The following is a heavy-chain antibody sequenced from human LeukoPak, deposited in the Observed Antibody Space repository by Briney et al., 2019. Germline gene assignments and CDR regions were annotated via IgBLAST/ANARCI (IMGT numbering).Heavy chain of an antibody. CDR3: ARDPSDYDFWSGYTDY. D-gene: IGHD3-3*01. CDR1: GFTFSSYA. Sequence: GGSLRLSCAASGFTFSSYAMSWVRQAPGKGLEWVSAISGSGGSTYYADSVKGRFTISRDNSKNTLYLQMNSLRAEDTAVYYCARDPSDYDFWSGYTDYWGQGTLVTVSS. CDR2: ISGSGGST. J-gene: IGHJ4*02. V-gene: IGHV3-23*01.